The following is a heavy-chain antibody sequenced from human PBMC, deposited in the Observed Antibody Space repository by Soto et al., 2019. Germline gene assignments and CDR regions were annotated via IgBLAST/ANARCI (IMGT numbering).Heavy chain of an antibody. D-gene: IGHD6-19*01. V-gene: IGHV3-30-3*01. CDR1: VFTFSIYA. Sequence: GGSLRLSCATSVFTFSIYAMHWVRQAPGKGLEWVAVISYDGSNKYYADSVKGRFTISRDNSKNTLYLQMNSLRAEDTAVYYCARPIAVDGEDGMDVWGQGTTVTVSS. CDR2: ISYDGSNK. J-gene: IGHJ6*02. CDR3: ARPIAVDGEDGMDV.